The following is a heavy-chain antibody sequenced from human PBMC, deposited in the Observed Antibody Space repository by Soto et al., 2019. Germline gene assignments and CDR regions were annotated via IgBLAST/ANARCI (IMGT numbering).Heavy chain of an antibody. D-gene: IGHD1-1*01. J-gene: IGHJ4*02. V-gene: IGHV1-3*01. Sequence: QVLLVQSGAEVTKPGASVKVSCKASGYTFTRYAMHWVRQAPGQGLEWMGWINARNGNTKYSQKFQDRVTITRDTSASTAYMELSSLRSEDTAIYYCAREETCSWNDDLYFWGQGTLVTVSS. CDR3: AREETCSWNDDLYF. CDR2: INARNGNT. CDR1: GYTFTRYA.